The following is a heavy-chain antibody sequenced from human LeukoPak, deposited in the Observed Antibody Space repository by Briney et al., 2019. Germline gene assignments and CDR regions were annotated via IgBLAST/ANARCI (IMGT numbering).Heavy chain of an antibody. D-gene: IGHD2-21*01. V-gene: IGHV3-23*01. J-gene: IGHJ4*02. CDR1: GFTFSSYA. Sequence: PGGSLRLSCAASGFTFSSYAMSWVRQAPGKGLEWGSAIIGSGGSTYYSDSVKARFAISKDNSKNTMYLQMNSLRAEDTAVYYCAKDMIVADYYFDYWGQGTLVTVSS. CDR3: AKDMIVADYYFDY. CDR2: IIGSGGST.